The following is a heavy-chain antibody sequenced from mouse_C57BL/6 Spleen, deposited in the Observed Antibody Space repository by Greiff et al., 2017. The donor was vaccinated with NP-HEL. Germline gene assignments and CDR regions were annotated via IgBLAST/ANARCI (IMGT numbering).Heavy chain of an antibody. CDR1: GYAFSSYW. J-gene: IGHJ2*01. D-gene: IGHD1-1*01. V-gene: IGHV1-80*01. Sequence: QVQLQQSGAELVKPGASVKISCKASGYAFSSYWMNWVKQRPGKGLEWIGQIYPGDGDTNYNGKFKGKATLTADKSSSTAYMQLSSLTSEDSAVYICARSFTTVAYYFDYWGQGTTLTVSS. CDR2: IYPGDGDT. CDR3: ARSFTTVAYYFDY.